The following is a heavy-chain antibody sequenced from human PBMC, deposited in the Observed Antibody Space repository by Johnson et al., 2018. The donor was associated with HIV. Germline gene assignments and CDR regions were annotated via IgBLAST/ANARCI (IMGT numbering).Heavy chain of an antibody. V-gene: IGHV3-30*03. CDR3: ARVGVSGYDLAAFDI. Sequence: VQLVESGGGVVQPGRSLRLSCAASGFTFSSYGMHWVRQAPGKGLEWVAVISYDAKHKYYADSVKGRVTISRDNAKKSLYLQMNSLRAEDTAVYFCARVGVSGYDLAAFDIWGQGTVVTVSS. CDR2: ISYDAKHK. J-gene: IGHJ3*02. D-gene: IGHD5-12*01. CDR1: GFTFSSYG.